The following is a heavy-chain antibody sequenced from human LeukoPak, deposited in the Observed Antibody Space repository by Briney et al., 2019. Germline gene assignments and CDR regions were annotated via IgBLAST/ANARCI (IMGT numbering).Heavy chain of an antibody. J-gene: IGHJ4*02. CDR1: GFTFSNAW. V-gene: IGHV3-15*01. D-gene: IGHD3-10*01. CDR3: TTLYGSGSYY. CDR2: IKSKSDGGTT. Sequence: GGSLRLSCAVSGFTFSNAWMSWVRQAPGKGLEWVSQIKSKSDGGTTDNAAPVKGRFTISRDDSRNTLYLQMNSLKTEDTAVYYCTTLYGSGSYYWGQGTLVTVSS.